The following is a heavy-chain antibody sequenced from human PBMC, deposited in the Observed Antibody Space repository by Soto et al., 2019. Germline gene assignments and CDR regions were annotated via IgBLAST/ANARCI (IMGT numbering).Heavy chain of an antibody. J-gene: IGHJ4*02. V-gene: IGHV3-33*01. CDR3: ARRMGKDDDFWSGYYPYCDF. Sequence: GGSLRLSCAASGFTFSSYGMHWVRQAPGKGLEWVAVIWYDGSNKYYADSVKGRFTISRDNSKNTLYLQMNSLRAEDTAVYYCARRMGKDDDFWSGYYPYCDFWGQGTLVTVSS. D-gene: IGHD3-3*01. CDR2: IWYDGSNK. CDR1: GFTFSSYG.